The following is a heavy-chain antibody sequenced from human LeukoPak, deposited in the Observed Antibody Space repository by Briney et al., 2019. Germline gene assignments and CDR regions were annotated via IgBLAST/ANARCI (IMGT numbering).Heavy chain of an antibody. CDR1: RFTFSSYW. CDR3: ARDKTYYDILTGYFFYYFDY. J-gene: IGHJ4*02. D-gene: IGHD3-9*01. CDR2: IKQDGSEK. V-gene: IGHV3-7*01. Sequence: GGSLRLSCAASRFTFSSYWMSWVRQAPGKGLEWVANIKQDGSEKYYVDSVRGRFTISRDNAKNSLYLQMNSLRAEDTAVYYCARDKTYYDILTGYFFYYFDYWGQGTLVTVSS.